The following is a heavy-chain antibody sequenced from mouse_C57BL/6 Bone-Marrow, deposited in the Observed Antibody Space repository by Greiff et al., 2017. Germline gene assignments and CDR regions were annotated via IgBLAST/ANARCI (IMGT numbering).Heavy chain of an antibody. V-gene: IGHV1-82*01. CDR1: GYAFSSSW. D-gene: IGHD3-2*02. Sequence: VQGVESGPELVKPGASVKISCKASGYAFSSSWMNWVKQRPGKGLEWIGRIYPGDGDTNYNGKFKGKATLTADKSSSTAYMQLSSLTSEDSAVYFCARGSTAQATPYAMDYWGQGTSVTVSS. J-gene: IGHJ4*01. CDR3: ARGSTAQATPYAMDY. CDR2: IYPGDGDT.